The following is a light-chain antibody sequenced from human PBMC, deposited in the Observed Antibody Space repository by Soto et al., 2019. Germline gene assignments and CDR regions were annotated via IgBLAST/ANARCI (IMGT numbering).Light chain of an antibody. CDR1: QSIDNLN. J-gene: IGKJ1*01. V-gene: IGKV3-20*01. CDR3: EQYVGSPRT. CDR2: SAF. Sequence: EIVLTQSPGTLSLSPGERATLSCRASQSIDNLNLAWYQQKPAQAPRLLIYSAFNKATGIPDRFRGGGSGTDFTLTIDRLETEDFAVYYCEQYVGSPRTFGQGTKVEI.